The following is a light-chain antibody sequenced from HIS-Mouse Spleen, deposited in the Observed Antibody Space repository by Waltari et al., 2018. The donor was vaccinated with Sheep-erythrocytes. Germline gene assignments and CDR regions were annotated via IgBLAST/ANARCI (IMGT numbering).Light chain of an antibody. J-gene: IGKJ2*01. V-gene: IGKV1-39*01. CDR1: QSISNY. CDR2: AAS. CDR3: QQSYSTLYT. Sequence: DIQMTQSPSSLPASVGDRVTITCRASQSISNYLKWYQQKPGKAPQLLIYAASSLQSGVPSRFSGSGSGTDFTLTISSLQPEDFATYYCQQSYSTLYTFGQGTKLEIK.